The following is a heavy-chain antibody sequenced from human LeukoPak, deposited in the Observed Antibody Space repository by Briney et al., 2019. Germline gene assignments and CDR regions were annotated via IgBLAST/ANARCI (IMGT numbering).Heavy chain of an antibody. Sequence: PGGSLRLSCAASGFTFSSYSMNWVRQAPGKGLEWVSSISSSSSYIYYADSVKGRFTISRDNAKNSLYLQMNSLRAEDTAVYYCARGLRPIEMATINFDYWGQGTLVTVSS. D-gene: IGHD5-24*01. J-gene: IGHJ4*02. CDR3: ARGLRPIEMATINFDY. CDR1: GFTFSSYS. V-gene: IGHV3-21*01. CDR2: ISSSSSYI.